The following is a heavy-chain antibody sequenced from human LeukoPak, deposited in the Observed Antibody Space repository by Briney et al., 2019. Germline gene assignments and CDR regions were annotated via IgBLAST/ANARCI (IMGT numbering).Heavy chain of an antibody. CDR2: ISSSGSTI. Sequence: GGSLRLSCAASGFTFSDYYMSWIRQAPGKGLEWVSYISSSGSTIYYADSVKGRFTISRDNAKNSLYLQMNSLRAEDTAVYYCARGGAEYSSSSMGLDYWGQGTLVTVSS. CDR1: GFTFSDYY. D-gene: IGHD6-6*01. V-gene: IGHV3-11*04. CDR3: ARGGAEYSSSSMGLDY. J-gene: IGHJ4*02.